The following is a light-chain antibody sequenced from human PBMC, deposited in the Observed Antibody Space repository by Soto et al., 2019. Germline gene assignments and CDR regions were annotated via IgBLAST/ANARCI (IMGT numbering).Light chain of an antibody. CDR3: MQGTHWPLT. V-gene: IGKV2-30*01. CDR1: QSLVYSDGNTY. CDR2: TVS. Sequence: DVVMTQSPLSLPVTLGQPASISCRSSQSLVYSDGNTYLNWFQQRPGQPPRRLIFTVSNRDSGVPERFSGSGSGTDFTLKISRVEAEDVGVYYCMQGTHWPLTFGQGTRLEIK. J-gene: IGKJ5*01.